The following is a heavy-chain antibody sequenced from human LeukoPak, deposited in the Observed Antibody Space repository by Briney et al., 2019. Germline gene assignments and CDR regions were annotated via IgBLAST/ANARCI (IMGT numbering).Heavy chain of an antibody. V-gene: IGHV3-48*03. D-gene: IGHD6-19*01. CDR3: ARGPRAYTSGWYYFDY. J-gene: IGHJ4*02. CDR2: ISNSGSTI. Sequence: PGGSLRLSCAASGFTFSSYEINWVRQAPGKRLEWVSYISNSGSTIYYADSVKGRFTISRDNAKDSLYLQMNSLRAEDTAVYYCARGPRAYTSGWYYFDYWSQGTLVTVSS. CDR1: GFTFSSYE.